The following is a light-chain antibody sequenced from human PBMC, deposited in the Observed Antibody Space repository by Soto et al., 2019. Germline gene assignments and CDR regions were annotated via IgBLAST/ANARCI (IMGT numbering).Light chain of an antibody. J-gene: IGKJ5*01. CDR2: DAS. CDR3: QQRRNSIT. V-gene: IGKV3-11*01. CDR1: QSISNF. Sequence: EIVLTQSPATLSLSPGERATLSCRASQSISNFLGWYQQRPGQAPRLLIYDASNRATGIPARFSGSGSGTDFTLTISSIEPEDFAVYYCQQRRNSITFGQGTRLEIK.